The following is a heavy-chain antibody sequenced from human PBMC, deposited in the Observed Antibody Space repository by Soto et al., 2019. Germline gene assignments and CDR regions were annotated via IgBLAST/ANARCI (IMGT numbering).Heavy chain of an antibody. V-gene: IGHV1-69*13. CDR3: ARAAQDYYDSSGYYYPPYYYYGMDV. CDR1: GDTFSSYV. Sequence: GTSVKVSCKASGDTFSSYVISWVRKAPGQGLEWMGRIIPIFGTANYAQKFQGRVTITADESTSTAYMELSSLRSEDTAVYYCARAAQDYYDSSGYYYPPYYYYGMDVWGQGTTVTVSS. D-gene: IGHD3-22*01. CDR2: IIPIFGTA. J-gene: IGHJ6*02.